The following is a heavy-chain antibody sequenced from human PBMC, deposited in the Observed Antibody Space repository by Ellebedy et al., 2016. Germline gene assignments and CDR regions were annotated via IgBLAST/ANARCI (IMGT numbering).Heavy chain of an antibody. CDR2: INHFGNT. CDR1: GGSFTSYY. J-gene: IGHJ6*03. Sequence: SETLSLTXAVYGGSFTSYYWSWIRQAPGKGLEWIGEINHFGNTNYNPSLKSRVTISVDTSKNQLFLNLSSVTAADTAVYYCAREIREYRQKAFQYYMDVWGKGATVTVTS. V-gene: IGHV4-34*01. CDR3: AREIREYRQKAFQYYMDV. D-gene: IGHD2/OR15-2a*01.